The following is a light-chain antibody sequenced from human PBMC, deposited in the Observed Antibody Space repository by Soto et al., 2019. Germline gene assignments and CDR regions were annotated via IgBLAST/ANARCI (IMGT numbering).Light chain of an antibody. CDR3: QVWDSSSAHVI. Sequence: SYELTQPPSVSVAPGQTATMTCEGRNIGVKSVHWYQERPRQAPVLVVYDDSDRPSGIPERISGSKAGNTAILTIRRVEAGDESDYWCQVWDSSSAHVIFGGGTKLTVL. CDR1: NIGVKS. CDR2: DDS. V-gene: IGLV3-21*02. J-gene: IGLJ2*01.